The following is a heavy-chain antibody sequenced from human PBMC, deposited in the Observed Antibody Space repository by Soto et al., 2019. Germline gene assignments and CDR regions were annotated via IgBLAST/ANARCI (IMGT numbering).Heavy chain of an antibody. CDR2: INWNDDE. CDR3: AHRHDLGGFDI. CDR1: GFSINTRAAG. J-gene: IGHJ3*02. Sequence: GPTLVNPTQTHTLTCTTSGFSINTRAAGVGWIRQPPRKALEWLALINWNDDERYSPSLKDRLTITKDTSRNHVVLTMTNVDPVDTATYYCAHRHDLGGFDIWGQGTTVTVSS. V-gene: IGHV2-5*01. D-gene: IGHD2-15*01.